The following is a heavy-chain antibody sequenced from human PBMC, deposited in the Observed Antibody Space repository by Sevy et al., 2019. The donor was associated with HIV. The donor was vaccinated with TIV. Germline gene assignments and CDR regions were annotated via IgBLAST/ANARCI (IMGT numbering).Heavy chain of an antibody. CDR1: GFTFSSYG. CDR3: ARSRSIAAAPGPFDY. Sequence: GGSLRLSCAASGFTFSSYGMHWVRQAPGKGLEWVAVIWYDGSNKYYADSVKGRFTISRDNSKNTLYLQMNSLRAEDTAVYYCARSRSIAAAPGPFDYWGQGTLVTISS. D-gene: IGHD6-13*01. J-gene: IGHJ4*02. CDR2: IWYDGSNK. V-gene: IGHV3-33*01.